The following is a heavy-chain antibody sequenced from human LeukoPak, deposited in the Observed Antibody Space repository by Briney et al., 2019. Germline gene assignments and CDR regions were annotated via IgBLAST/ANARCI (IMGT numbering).Heavy chain of an antibody. J-gene: IGHJ3*02. CDR2: IYYSGST. CDR3: ARGRFLEWFHAFDI. V-gene: IGHV4-59*01. CDR1: GGSISSYY. D-gene: IGHD3-3*01. Sequence: SETLSLTCTVSGGSISSYYWSWIRQPPGKGLEWIGYIYYSGSTNYNPSLKSRVTISVDTSKNQFSLKLSSVTAADTAVYYCARGRFLEWFHAFDIWGQGTMVTVSS.